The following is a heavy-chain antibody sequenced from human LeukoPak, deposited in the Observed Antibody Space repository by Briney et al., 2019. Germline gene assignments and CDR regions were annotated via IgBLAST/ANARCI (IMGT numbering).Heavy chain of an antibody. CDR3: ARATGPRYYYDSSGYWFSNYYYYGMDV. Sequence: PGGSLRLSCAASGFTVSSNYMSWVRQAPGKGLEWVSVIYSGGSTYYVDSVKGRFTISRDNSKNTLYLQKNNLRAEDTAVYYCARATGPRYYYDSSGYWFSNYYYYGMDVWGQGTTVTVSS. CDR2: IYSGGST. V-gene: IGHV3-66*02. D-gene: IGHD3-22*01. CDR1: GFTVSSNY. J-gene: IGHJ6*02.